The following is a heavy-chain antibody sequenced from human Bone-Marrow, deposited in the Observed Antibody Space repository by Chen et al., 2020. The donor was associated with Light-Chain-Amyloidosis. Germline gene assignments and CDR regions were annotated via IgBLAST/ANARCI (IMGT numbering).Heavy chain of an antibody. Sequence: QVHLQESGPGLVKPSETLSLTCTVSGFSITSGYYWGWIRQSPGKGLEWIATTFHSGSLFVNPSLKSRVTISLDKSKNQVSLTLKGLTAADTAIYYCVRDFDRVGAFDVWGQGTMVTVSS. CDR2: TFHSGSL. V-gene: IGHV4-38-2*02. CDR3: VRDFDRVGAFDV. J-gene: IGHJ3*01. CDR1: GFSITSGYY.